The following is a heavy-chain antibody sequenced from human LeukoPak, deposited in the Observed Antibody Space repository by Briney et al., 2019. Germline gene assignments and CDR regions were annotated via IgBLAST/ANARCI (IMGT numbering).Heavy chain of an antibody. CDR3: AREICSSTSCYLRMLGVEKNTYFDY. Sequence: ASVKVSCKASGYTFTGYYMHWVRQAPGQGLEWMGWINPNSGGTNYAQKFQGRVTMTRDTSISTAYMELSRLRSDDTAVYYCAREICSSTSCYLRMLGVEKNTYFDYWGQGTLVTVSS. D-gene: IGHD2-2*01. J-gene: IGHJ4*02. V-gene: IGHV1-2*02. CDR1: GYTFTGYY. CDR2: INPNSGGT.